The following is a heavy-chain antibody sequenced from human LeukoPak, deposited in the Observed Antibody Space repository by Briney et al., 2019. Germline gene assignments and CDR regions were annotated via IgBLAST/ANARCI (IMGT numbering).Heavy chain of an antibody. CDR2: IYHSGTT. Sequence: SQTLSLTCAVSGGSISSGGYSWSWVRQPPGKGLEWIGYIYHSGTTYYNPSLKSRVTISVERSRNQFSLNLSSVTAADTAVYYCARGSNDYYSYFDYWGQGTLVTVSS. D-gene: IGHD3-16*01. CDR3: ARGSNDYYSYFDY. J-gene: IGHJ4*02. CDR1: GGSISSGGYS. V-gene: IGHV4-30-2*01.